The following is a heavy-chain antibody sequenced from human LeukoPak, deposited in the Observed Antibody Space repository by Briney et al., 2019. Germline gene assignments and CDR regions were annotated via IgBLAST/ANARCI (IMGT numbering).Heavy chain of an antibody. CDR3: AKALTSGWYLDAFNI. J-gene: IGHJ3*02. V-gene: IGHV3-30*18. CDR2: ISYDGSNK. Sequence: GGSLRLSCAASGFTFSSCGMHWVRQAPGKGLEWVAVISYDGSNKYSADSVKGRFTISRDNSKNTLFLEMNSLRAEDTAVYYCAKALTSGWYLDAFNIWGQGTMVTVSS. CDR1: GFTFSSCG. D-gene: IGHD6-19*01.